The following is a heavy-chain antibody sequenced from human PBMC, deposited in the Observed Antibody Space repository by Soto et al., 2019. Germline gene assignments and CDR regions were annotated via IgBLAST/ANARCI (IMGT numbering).Heavy chain of an antibody. V-gene: IGHV4-30-4*01. Sequence: SETLSLTCAVSSDSISSGDYYWSWIRQPPGKGLEWIGYIYYSGSTYYNPSLKSRVTISVDTSKNQFSLKLSSVTAADTAVYYCARDNRIGVTMVRGVPYYYYYGMDVWGQGTTVTVSS. J-gene: IGHJ6*02. CDR2: IYYSGST. CDR3: ARDNRIGVTMVRGVPYYYYYGMDV. D-gene: IGHD3-10*01. CDR1: SDSISSGDYY.